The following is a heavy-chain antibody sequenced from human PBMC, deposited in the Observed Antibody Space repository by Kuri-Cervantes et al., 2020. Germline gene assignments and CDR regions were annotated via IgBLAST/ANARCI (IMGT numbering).Heavy chain of an antibody. Sequence: ASVKVSCKASGYTFTSYAMHWVRQAPGQRLEWMGWINAGNGNTKYSQKFQGRVTITRDTSASTAYMELSSLRSEDTAVYYCARSRVTGDYFDYWGQGTLVTVSS. J-gene: IGHJ4*02. V-gene: IGHV1-3*01. D-gene: IGHD2-21*02. CDR2: INAGNGNT. CDR3: ARSRVTGDYFDY. CDR1: GYTFTSYA.